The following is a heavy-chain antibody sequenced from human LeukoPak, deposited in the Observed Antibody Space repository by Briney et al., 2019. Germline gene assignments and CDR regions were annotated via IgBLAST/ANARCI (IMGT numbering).Heavy chain of an antibody. CDR2: ISSSSSYI. Sequence: PGGSLRLSCAASGFTFSSYSMNWVRQAPGKGLEWVSSISSSSSYIYYADSVKGRFTISRDNAKNSLYLQMNSLRAEDTAVYYCARGGAYISAVAGTLDYWGQGTLATVSS. CDR1: GFTFSSYS. V-gene: IGHV3-21*01. CDR3: ARGGAYISAVAGTLDY. J-gene: IGHJ4*02. D-gene: IGHD6-19*01.